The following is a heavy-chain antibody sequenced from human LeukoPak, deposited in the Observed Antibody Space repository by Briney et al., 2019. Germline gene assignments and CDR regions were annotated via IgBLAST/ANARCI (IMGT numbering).Heavy chain of an antibody. J-gene: IGHJ4*02. CDR2: IPYDGSNK. V-gene: IGHV3-30*03. Sequence: GGSLRLSCAASGFTFSSYGMHWVRQAPGKGLEWVAVIPYDGSNKYYADSVKGRFTISRDNSKNTLYLQMNSLRAEDTAVYYCAAPAGIQQWLAPLDYWGQGTLVAVSS. CDR3: AAPAGIQQWLAPLDY. CDR1: GFTFSSYG. D-gene: IGHD5-18*01.